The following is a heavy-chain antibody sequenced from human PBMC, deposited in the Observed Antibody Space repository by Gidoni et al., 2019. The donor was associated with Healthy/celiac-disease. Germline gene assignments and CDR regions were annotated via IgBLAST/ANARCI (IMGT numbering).Heavy chain of an antibody. CDR1: GGTFSSYA. CDR3: VAALGAFDI. Sequence: QVQLVQSGAEVQKPGSSVKVSCKAYGGTFSSYAISWVRQAPGQGLEWMGGIIPIFGTANYAQKFQGRVTITADESTSTAYMELSSLRSEDTAVYYVVAALGAFDIWGQGTMVTVSS. J-gene: IGHJ3*02. CDR2: IIPIFGTA. D-gene: IGHD5-12*01. V-gene: IGHV1-69*01.